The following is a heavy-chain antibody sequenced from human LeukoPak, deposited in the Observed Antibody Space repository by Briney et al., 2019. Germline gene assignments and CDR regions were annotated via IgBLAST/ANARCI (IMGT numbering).Heavy chain of an antibody. Sequence: GESLKISCKGSGYSFTSYWIGWVRQMPGKGLEWMGIIYPGDSDTRYSPSFQGQVTISADKSISTAYLQWSSLKASDTAMYYCARLTYDSSASYYYGMDVWGQGTTVTVSS. CDR1: GYSFTSYW. V-gene: IGHV5-51*01. CDR2: IYPGDSDT. CDR3: ARLTYDSSASYYYGMDV. D-gene: IGHD3-22*01. J-gene: IGHJ6*02.